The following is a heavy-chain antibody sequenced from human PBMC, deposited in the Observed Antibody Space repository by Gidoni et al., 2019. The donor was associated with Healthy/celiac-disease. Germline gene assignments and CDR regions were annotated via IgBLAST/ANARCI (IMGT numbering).Heavy chain of an antibody. D-gene: IGHD3-3*01. CDR2: IYPGDSDT. Sequence: EVPLVQSGAEVNKPGESLKISCKGSGYSFTSYWIGWVRQMPGKGLEWTGIIYPGDSDTRYSPAFQGQVNSSADKSISTAYLQWSSLKASDTAMYYCARRETYYDVWSGYYEYYFDYWGQGTLVTVSS. CDR3: ARRETYYDVWSGYYEYYFDY. V-gene: IGHV5-51*01. J-gene: IGHJ4*02. CDR1: GYSFTSYW.